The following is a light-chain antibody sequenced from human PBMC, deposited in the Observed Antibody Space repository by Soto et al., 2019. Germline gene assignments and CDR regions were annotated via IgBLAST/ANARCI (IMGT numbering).Light chain of an antibody. Sequence: DIQMTQSPSTVSASVGDGVTITCRASQSIRTWLAWYQQKPGNPPKLLISDVSRLESGVSLRFSGNGSGTEFTLTISSLQPEDLATYYCQQLFDSPITFGQGTRLEIK. J-gene: IGKJ5*01. CDR1: QSIRTW. V-gene: IGKV1-5*01. CDR3: QQLFDSPIT. CDR2: DVS.